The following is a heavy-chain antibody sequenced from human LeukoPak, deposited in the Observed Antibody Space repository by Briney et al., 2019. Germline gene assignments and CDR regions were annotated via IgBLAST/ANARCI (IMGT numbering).Heavy chain of an antibody. CDR3: AKDPIGYYDSSGFFH. Sequence: GGSLRLSCAASGFTFTNYWMSWVRQAPGKGLEWVSAISGSGGSTYYADSVKGRFTISRDNSKNTLYPQMNSLRAEDTAVYYCAKDPIGYYDSSGFFHWGQGTLVTVSS. D-gene: IGHD3-22*01. CDR1: GFTFTNYW. J-gene: IGHJ4*02. CDR2: ISGSGGST. V-gene: IGHV3-23*01.